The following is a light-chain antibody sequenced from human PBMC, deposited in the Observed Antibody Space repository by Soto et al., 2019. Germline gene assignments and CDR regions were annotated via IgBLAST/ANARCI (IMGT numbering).Light chain of an antibody. CDR3: QQHNNWIT. CDR1: QSVSSY. J-gene: IGKJ5*01. CDR2: DAS. Sequence: EIVLTQSPATLSLSPGERATLSCRASQSVSSYLAWYQQKPGQAPRLLIYDASTRATGIPARFSGSGSGTEFTLTISSLQSEDSAVYYCQQHNNWITFGQGTRLEIK. V-gene: IGKV3-15*01.